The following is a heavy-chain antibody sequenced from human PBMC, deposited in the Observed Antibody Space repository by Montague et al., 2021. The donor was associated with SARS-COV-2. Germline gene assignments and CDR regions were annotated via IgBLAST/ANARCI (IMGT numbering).Heavy chain of an antibody. V-gene: IGHV2-70*01. CDR1: GFSRSTSGMC. D-gene: IGHD5-18*01. J-gene: IGHJ4*02. CDR2: IDWDDDK. CDR3: ARMPDQVWLDY. Sequence: PALVKPTQTLTLTCTFSGFSRSTSGMCVSWIRQPPGRALEWLAVIDWDDDKSYSTPLKTRLTISKDTSKNQVVLTMTNMDPVDTATYYCARMPDQVWLDYWGQGILVTVSS.